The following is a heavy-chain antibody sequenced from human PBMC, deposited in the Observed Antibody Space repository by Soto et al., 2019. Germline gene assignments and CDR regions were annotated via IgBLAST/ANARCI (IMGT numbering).Heavy chain of an antibody. V-gene: IGHV3-48*01. Sequence: GGSLRLSCAASGFIFSSYAMNWVRQAPGKGLEWVSYISSGGITIYYADSVKGRFTISRDNAKNSLYLQMNSLRAEDTAVYYCAKRKTMVRGTIDYWGQGTLVTVSS. J-gene: IGHJ4*02. CDR2: ISSGGITI. CDR1: GFIFSSYA. D-gene: IGHD3-10*01. CDR3: AKRKTMVRGTIDY.